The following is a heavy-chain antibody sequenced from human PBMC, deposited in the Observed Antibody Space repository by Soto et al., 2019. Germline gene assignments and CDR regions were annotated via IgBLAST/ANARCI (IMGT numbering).Heavy chain of an antibody. D-gene: IGHD3-3*01. CDR2: IIPICGTA. V-gene: IGHV1-69*13. CDR3: ARGARFLEWLSFDH. CDR1: GDTFNRYA. Sequence: QVQLEQSGAEVKTLGSSVKVSCKASGDTFNRYAISWVRQAPGQGLEWMGGIIPICGTANYAPQFQDRVAISADESTTTAYMELTSLKSEDTAVYFCARGARFLEWLSFDHWGQGTLVTVSS. J-gene: IGHJ4*02.